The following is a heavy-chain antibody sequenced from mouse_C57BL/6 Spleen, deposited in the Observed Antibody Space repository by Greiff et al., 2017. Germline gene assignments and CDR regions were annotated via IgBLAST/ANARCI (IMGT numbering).Heavy chain of an antibody. D-gene: IGHD1-1*01. CDR3: ARGITTVVAEYFDV. V-gene: IGHV1-80*01. J-gene: IGHJ1*03. CDR2: IYPGDGDT. Sequence: QVQLQQSGAELVKPGASVKISCKASGYAFRSSWMNWVKQRPGKGLAWIGQIYPGDGDTNYNGKFTGKATLTADKSSSTAYMQLSSLTSEDSAVYFCARGITTVVAEYFDVWGTGTTVTVSS. CDR1: GYAFRSSW.